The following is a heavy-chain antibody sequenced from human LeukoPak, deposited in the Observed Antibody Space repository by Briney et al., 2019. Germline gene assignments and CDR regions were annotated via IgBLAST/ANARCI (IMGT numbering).Heavy chain of an antibody. V-gene: IGHV3-30-3*01. D-gene: IGHD1-26*01. CDR1: GFTFSSYA. Sequence: PGGSLRLSCAASGFTFSSYAMHWVRQAPGKGLEWVAVISYDGSNKYYADSVKGRFTISRDNSKNTLYLQMNSLRAEDTAVYYCARRLSRPGSLGQVGATLGYWGQGTLVTVSS. CDR2: ISYDGSNK. CDR3: ARRLSRPGSLGQVGATLGY. J-gene: IGHJ4*02.